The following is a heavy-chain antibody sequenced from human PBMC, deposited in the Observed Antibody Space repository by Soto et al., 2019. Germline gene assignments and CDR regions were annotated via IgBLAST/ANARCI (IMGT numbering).Heavy chain of an antibody. Sequence: EVQLVESGGGLVKPGGSLRLSCAASELTFSNAWMSWVRQAPGKGLEWVGRIKSKSDDGTTDYAAPLKGRFIISRDDSKNTVFLQMSSLKTEDTAVYDCTTDPMRCSGVSCYGPFDHWGQGTLVTVSS. CDR3: TTDPMRCSGVSCYGPFDH. V-gene: IGHV3-15*01. D-gene: IGHD2-15*01. CDR1: ELTFSNAW. CDR2: IKSKSDDGTT. J-gene: IGHJ4*02.